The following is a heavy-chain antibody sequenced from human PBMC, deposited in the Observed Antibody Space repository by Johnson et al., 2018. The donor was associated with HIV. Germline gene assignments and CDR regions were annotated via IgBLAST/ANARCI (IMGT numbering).Heavy chain of an antibody. D-gene: IGHD5-24*01. CDR3: ARGRGWWLQLGGAFDI. V-gene: IGHV3-30*04. Sequence: QVQLVESGGGVVRPGGSLRLSCAASGFIFDDYGMSWVRQAPGKGLEWVAVIWYDGSNKYYADSVKGRFTISSDNAKNSLYLQMNSLRAEDTALYYCARGRGWWLQLGGAFDIWGQGTMVTVSS. CDR2: IWYDGSNK. CDR1: GFIFDDYG. J-gene: IGHJ3*02.